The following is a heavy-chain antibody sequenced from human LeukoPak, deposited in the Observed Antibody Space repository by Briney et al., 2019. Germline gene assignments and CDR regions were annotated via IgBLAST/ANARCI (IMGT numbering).Heavy chain of an antibody. D-gene: IGHD3-22*01. Sequence: ASVKVSCKASGYTFSTYGISWVRQAPGQGLEWMGWISAYKGNTYYAQKLQGRVTMTTDTSTSTAYMELRSLRSDDTAIYYCARGRDNYDSSGYFFFDYWGQGTLVTVSS. CDR1: GYTFSTYG. CDR3: ARGRDNYDSSGYFFFDY. CDR2: ISAYKGNT. V-gene: IGHV1-18*01. J-gene: IGHJ4*02.